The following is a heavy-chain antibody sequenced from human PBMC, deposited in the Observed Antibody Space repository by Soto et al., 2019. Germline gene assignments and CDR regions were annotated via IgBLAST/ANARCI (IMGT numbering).Heavy chain of an antibody. D-gene: IGHD6-19*01. CDR2: TYYRSNWRH. Sequence: HLQQSGPGLVKPSQTLSLTCAISGDSVSSNTAAWNWIRSSPSRGLEWLGRTYYRSNWRHDYAVSVKSRITVNPDTSKNHFSLQLNSVTPDDTAVYYCARGVAGSGFDLWGQGTLVTVSS. V-gene: IGHV6-1*01. J-gene: IGHJ4*02. CDR3: ARGVAGSGFDL. CDR1: GDSVSSNTAA.